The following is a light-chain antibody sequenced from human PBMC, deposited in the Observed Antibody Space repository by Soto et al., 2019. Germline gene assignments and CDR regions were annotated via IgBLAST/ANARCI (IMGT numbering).Light chain of an antibody. CDR2: ATS. V-gene: IGKV3-15*01. CDR1: QSVTPN. J-gene: IGKJ2*01. CDR3: QQYNVWPPYT. Sequence: EIVMTQSPATLSLSPGETATLSCRASQSVTPNLAWYQQKPGQAPRLLIYATSTRATGVPARFSGSGSGTEFTLTISSLQSEDFAVYYCQQYNVWPPYTFGQGTTVEIK.